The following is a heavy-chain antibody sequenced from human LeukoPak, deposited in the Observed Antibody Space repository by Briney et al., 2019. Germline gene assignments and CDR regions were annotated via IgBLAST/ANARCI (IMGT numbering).Heavy chain of an antibody. CDR3: ANSGYSYGPRYFQH. CDR2: INHSGST. J-gene: IGHJ1*01. CDR1: GFTFSSYS. Sequence: GSLRLSCAASGFTFSSYSMNWIRQPPGKGLEWIGEINHSGSTNYNPSLKSRVTISVDTSKNQFSLKLSSVTAADTAVYYCANSGYSYGPRYFQHWGQGTLVTVSS. D-gene: IGHD5-18*01. V-gene: IGHV4-34*08.